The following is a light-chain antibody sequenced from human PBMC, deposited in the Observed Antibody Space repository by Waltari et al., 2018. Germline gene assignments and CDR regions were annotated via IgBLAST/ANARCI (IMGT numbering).Light chain of an antibody. CDR3: QAWDINTLV. V-gene: IGLV3-1*01. CDR1: KLGDKH. J-gene: IGLJ1*01. CDR2: QDN. Sequence: SNELTQPPSVSVSQGQTASITCPGDKLGDKHVYWYQQRPGPSPVLVIYQDNKRPSGIPERCAGSNAGNTATLTISGTQVMDEADYYCQAWDINTLVFGAGTRVTVL.